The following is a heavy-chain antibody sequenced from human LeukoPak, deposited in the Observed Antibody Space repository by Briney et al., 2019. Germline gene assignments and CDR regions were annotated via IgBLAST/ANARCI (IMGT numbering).Heavy chain of an antibody. CDR1: GGSFSGYY. V-gene: IGHV4-34*01. Sequence: SETLSLTCAVYGGSFSGYYWSWIRQPPGKGLEWIGEINHSGSTNHNPSLKSRVTISVDTSKNQFSLKLSSVTAADTAVYYCARRWLLPPYYFDYWGQGTLVTVSS. D-gene: IGHD3-22*01. CDR3: ARRWLLPPYYFDY. CDR2: INHSGST. J-gene: IGHJ4*02.